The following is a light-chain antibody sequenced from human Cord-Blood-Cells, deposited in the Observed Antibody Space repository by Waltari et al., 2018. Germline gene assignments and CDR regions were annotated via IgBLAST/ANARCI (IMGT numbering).Light chain of an antibody. CDR3: AAWDDSLNGHV. CDR2: SNN. CDR1: SSNIGSNT. V-gene: IGLV1-44*01. J-gene: IGLJ1*01. Sequence: QSVLTQPPSASGTPGQWVTISCSGSSSNIGSNTVNWYQQLPGTAPKLLIYSNNQRPSGVPDRFSGSKSGTSASLAISGLQSEDEADYYCAAWDDSLNGHVFGTGTKVTVL.